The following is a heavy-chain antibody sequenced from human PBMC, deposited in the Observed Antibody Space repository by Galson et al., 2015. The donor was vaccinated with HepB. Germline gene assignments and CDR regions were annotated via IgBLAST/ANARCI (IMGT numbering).Heavy chain of an antibody. J-gene: IGHJ5*02. CDR1: GYTFSTYS. CDR2: ISTYNRDA. V-gene: IGHV1-18*01. D-gene: IGHD2-15*01. Sequence: SVKVSCKASGYTFSTYSITWVRQAPGQGLEWMGWISTYNRDAKYARKVQGRVTMTTDTSTSTAYMELKSLRSDDTAVYYCASGALVAVIGGTQNNWFAPWDQTTLVTVSS. CDR3: ASGALVAVIGGTQNNWFAP.